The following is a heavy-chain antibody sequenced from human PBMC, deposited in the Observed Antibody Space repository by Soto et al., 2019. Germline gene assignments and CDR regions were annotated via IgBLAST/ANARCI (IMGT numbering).Heavy chain of an antibody. CDR2: ISGSGGST. V-gene: IGHV3-23*01. CDR3: AKYLSDPNFDY. J-gene: IGHJ4*02. CDR1: GFTFSSYA. Sequence: ESLRLSCAASGFTFSSYAMSWVRQAPGKGLEWVSAISGSGGSTYYADSVKGRFTISRDNSKNTLYLQMNSLRAEDTAVYCCAKYLSDPNFDYWGQGTLVTVSS.